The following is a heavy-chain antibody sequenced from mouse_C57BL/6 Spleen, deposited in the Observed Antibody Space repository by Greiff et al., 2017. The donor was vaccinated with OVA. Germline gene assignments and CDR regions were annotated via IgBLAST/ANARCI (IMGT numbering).Heavy chain of an antibody. J-gene: IGHJ4*01. Sequence: VQLQQSGAELVRPGTSVKVSCKASGYAFTNYLIEWVKQRPGQGLEWIGVINPGSGGTNYNEKFKGKATLTADKSSSTAYMQLSSLTSEDSAVYFCAREYENAMDYWGQGTSVTVSS. D-gene: IGHD2-14*01. CDR3: AREYENAMDY. V-gene: IGHV1-54*01. CDR1: GYAFTNYL. CDR2: INPGSGGT.